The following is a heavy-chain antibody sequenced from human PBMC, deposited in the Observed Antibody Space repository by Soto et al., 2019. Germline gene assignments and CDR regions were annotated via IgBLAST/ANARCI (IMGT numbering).Heavy chain of an antibody. CDR2: IYYSGST. J-gene: IGHJ6*03. CDR3: ARETRDFWSSYYMGYYYYYYMDV. CDR1: GGSISSYY. V-gene: IGHV4-59*01. D-gene: IGHD3-3*01. Sequence: PSETLSLTCTVSGGSISSYYWSWIRQPPGKGLEWIGYIYYSGSTNYNPSLKSRVTISVDTSKNQFSLKLSSVTAADTAVYYCARETRDFWSSYYMGYYYYYYMDVWGKGTTVTVSS.